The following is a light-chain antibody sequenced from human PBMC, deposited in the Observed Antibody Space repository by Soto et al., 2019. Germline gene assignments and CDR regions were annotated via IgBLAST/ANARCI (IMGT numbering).Light chain of an antibody. CDR1: QGISSY. CDR3: QQINSYPLT. V-gene: IGKV1-9*01. J-gene: IGKJ4*01. Sequence: DIQLTQSPSFLSASVGDRVIITCRASQGISSYLGWYQQKPGKAPKLLIYAASTLQSGVPSRFSGSGSGTEFTLTISSLQPEDFASYFCQQINSYPLTFGGGTKVEIK. CDR2: AAS.